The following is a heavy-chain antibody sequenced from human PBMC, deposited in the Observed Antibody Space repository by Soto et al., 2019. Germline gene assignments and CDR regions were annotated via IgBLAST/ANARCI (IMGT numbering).Heavy chain of an antibody. V-gene: IGHV3-23*01. J-gene: IGHJ6*02. Sequence: GGSLRLSCAASGFTFSSYAMSWVRQAPGKGLEWVSAISGSGGSTYYADSVKGRFTISRDNSKNTLYLQMNSLRAEDTAVYYCAKASESSPYGYYYGMDVWGQGTTVTVSS. CDR2: ISGSGGST. CDR3: AKASESSPYGYYYGMDV. D-gene: IGHD3-10*01. CDR1: GFTFSSYA.